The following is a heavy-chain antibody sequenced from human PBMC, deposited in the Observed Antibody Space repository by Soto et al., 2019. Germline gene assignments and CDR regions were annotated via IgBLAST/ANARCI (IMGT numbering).Heavy chain of an antibody. CDR2: FDPEDGET. CDR3: ASAPWTYCAGDCYFPYYFDY. D-gene: IGHD2-21*02. CDR1: GYTLTELS. J-gene: IGHJ4*02. V-gene: IGHV1-24*01. Sequence: ASVKVSCKVSGYTLTELSMHWVRQAPGKGLEWMGGFDPEDGETSYAQKFQGRVTMTRDTSTSTVYMELSSLRSEDTAVYYCASAPWTYCAGDCYFPYYFDYWGQGTLVTVSS.